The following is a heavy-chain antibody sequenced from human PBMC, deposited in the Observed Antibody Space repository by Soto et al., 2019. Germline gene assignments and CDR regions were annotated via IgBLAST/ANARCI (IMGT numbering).Heavy chain of an antibody. J-gene: IGHJ4*02. D-gene: IGHD5-18*01. CDR2: IKSKTDGGTT. Sequence: AGGSLRLSCAASGFTFSNAWMSWVRQAPGKGLEWVGRIKSKTDGGTTDYAAPVKGRFTISRDDSKNTLYLQMNSLKTEDTAVYYCTTDPRGYRYGYRPKKLDYWGQGTLVTVSS. CDR1: GFTFSNAW. CDR3: TTDPRGYRYGYRPKKLDY. V-gene: IGHV3-15*01.